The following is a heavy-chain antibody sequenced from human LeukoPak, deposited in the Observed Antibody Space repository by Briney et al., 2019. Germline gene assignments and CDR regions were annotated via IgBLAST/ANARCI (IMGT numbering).Heavy chain of an antibody. D-gene: IGHD6-25*01. CDR1: GCTFSNYA. V-gene: IGHV3-23*01. CDR3: AKSLAARWVIDY. CDR2: ITDSGGSS. Sequence: GGSLRLSCAASGCTFSNYAMNWVRQAPGKGLEWVSGITDSGGSSYYADSLNGRFTIFRDNYENTLYLQVNTLRAEATAIYFCAKSLAARWVIDYWGQGTLVTVSS. J-gene: IGHJ4*02.